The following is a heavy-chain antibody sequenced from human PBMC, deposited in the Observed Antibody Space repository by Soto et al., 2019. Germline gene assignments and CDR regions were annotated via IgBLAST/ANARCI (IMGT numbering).Heavy chain of an antibody. J-gene: IGHJ6*02. CDR3: ARRGVRGVLYGMDV. D-gene: IGHD3-10*01. CDR2: IYYSGDT. Sequence: SETLSLTCTVSGGSIRPSSTYAWGWIRQTPGKGLQWIGSIYYSGDTYYNPSLKSRLTISVDTSKNQFSLKLNSVTAADTAVYYCARRGVRGVLYGMDVWGQGTTVTVSS. V-gene: IGHV4-39*01. CDR1: GGSIRPSSTYA.